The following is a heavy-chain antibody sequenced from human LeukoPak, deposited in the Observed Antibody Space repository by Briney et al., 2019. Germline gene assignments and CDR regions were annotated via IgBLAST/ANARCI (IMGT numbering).Heavy chain of an antibody. V-gene: IGHV4-39*01. J-gene: IGHJ6*02. CDR1: GGSISSSSHS. Sequence: SETLSLTCTVSGGSISSSSHSWGWIRQPPGKGLEWIGGISYSGSTYYNPSLKTRVTMSVDTSENQFSLKLSSVTASDSAVYYCARIYCTSTSCYGDSYYGMDVWGQGTTVTVSS. CDR3: ARIYCTSTSCYGDSYYGMDV. CDR2: ISYSGST. D-gene: IGHD2-2*01.